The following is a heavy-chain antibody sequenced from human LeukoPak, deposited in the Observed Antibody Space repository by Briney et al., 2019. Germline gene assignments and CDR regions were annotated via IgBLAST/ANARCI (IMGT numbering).Heavy chain of an antibody. V-gene: IGHV4-31*03. D-gene: IGHD3-3*01. CDR2: IHYSGRT. Sequence: NTSETLSLTCTVSGGSISSGGYYWIWIRQRPGKGLEWIGYIHYSGRTYYNPSLKSRVTISVDTSKNQFSLKLSSVTAADTAVYYCARELSGYLYYWCRETLVTVSS. CDR3: ARELSGYLYY. CDR1: GGSISSGGYY. J-gene: IGHJ4*02.